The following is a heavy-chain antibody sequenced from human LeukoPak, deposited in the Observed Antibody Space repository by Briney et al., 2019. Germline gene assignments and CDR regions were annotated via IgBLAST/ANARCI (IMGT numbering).Heavy chain of an antibody. CDR3: AKTPPITIFGVVDLYGMDV. CDR2: ISGSGGST. Sequence: GGSLRLSCAASGFTFSSYAMSWARQAPGKGLEWVSAISGSGGSTYYADSVEGRFTISRDNSKNTLYLQMNSLRAEDTAVYYCAKTPPITIFGVVDLYGMDVWGQGTTVTVSS. V-gene: IGHV3-23*01. CDR1: GFTFSSYA. D-gene: IGHD3-3*01. J-gene: IGHJ6*02.